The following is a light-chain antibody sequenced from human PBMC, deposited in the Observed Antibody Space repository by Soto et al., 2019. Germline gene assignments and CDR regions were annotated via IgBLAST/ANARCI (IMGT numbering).Light chain of an antibody. J-gene: IGKJ2*03. CDR3: MQATEFPHS. CDR2: KVS. CDR1: QSLLHRDGNTY. Sequence: IVMTQTALTSPVILGQPTSVSCTSSQSLLHRDGNTYLSWLHQRPGQAPRLLIYKVSNRFSGVPDRFSGSGAGTDFTLKISRVEAEDVGVYYCMQATEFPHSFGQGTELEIK. V-gene: IGKV2-24*01.